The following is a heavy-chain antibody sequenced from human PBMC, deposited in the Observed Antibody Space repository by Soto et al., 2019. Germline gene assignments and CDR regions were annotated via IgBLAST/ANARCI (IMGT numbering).Heavy chain of an antibody. CDR2: IDPSDSYT. J-gene: IGHJ6*02. CDR1: GYSFTSYW. Sequence: GESLKISCKGSGYSFTSYWISWVHQMPGKGLEWMGRIDPSDSYTNYSPSFQGHVTISADKSISTAYLQWSSLKASDTAMYYCARFEPTLAAAGYYYYGMDVWGQGTTVTVSS. CDR3: ARFEPTLAAAGYYYYGMDV. D-gene: IGHD6-13*01. V-gene: IGHV5-10-1*01.